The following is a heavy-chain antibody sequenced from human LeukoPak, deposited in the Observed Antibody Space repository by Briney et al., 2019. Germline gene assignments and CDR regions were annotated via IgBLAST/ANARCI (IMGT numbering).Heavy chain of an antibody. CDR1: GFTFSDYY. J-gene: IGHJ4*02. CDR3: ARDASGEYDSSSRIHLDC. CDR2: ISSSGSTI. Sequence: GGSLRLSCAASGFTFSDYYMSWIRQAPGKGLEWVSYISSSGSTIYYADSVKGRFTISRDNAKNSLYLQMNSLRVEDRAVYYCARDASGEYDSSSRIHLDCWGQGTLVTVSS. V-gene: IGHV3-11*04. D-gene: IGHD6-6*01.